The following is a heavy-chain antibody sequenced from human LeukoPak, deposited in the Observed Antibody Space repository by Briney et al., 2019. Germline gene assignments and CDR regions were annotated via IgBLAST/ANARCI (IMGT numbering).Heavy chain of an antibody. CDR1: GYTFTDYY. Sequence: ASVKVSCKASGYTFTDYYMHWVRQAPGQGLEWMGWINPNSGGTNYAQKFQGRVTMTRDTSISTAYMELSRLRSDDTAVYYCARDRYYYGSGTPPSNWFDPWGQGTLVTVSS. V-gene: IGHV1-2*02. CDR3: ARDRYYYGSGTPPSNWFDP. CDR2: INPNSGGT. D-gene: IGHD3-10*01. J-gene: IGHJ5*02.